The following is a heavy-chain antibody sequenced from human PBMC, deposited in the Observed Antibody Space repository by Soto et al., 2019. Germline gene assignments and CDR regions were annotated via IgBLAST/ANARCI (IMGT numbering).Heavy chain of an antibody. CDR1: GYTLTELS. Sequence: ASVKVSCKVSGYTLTELSMHWVRQAPGKGLEWMGGFDPEDGETIYAQKFQGRVTMTEDTSTDTAYMELSSLRSEDTAVYYCATGVRENYDFFGPGYYYMDVWGKGTTVTVSS. CDR2: FDPEDGET. CDR3: ATGVRENYDFFGPGYYYMDV. V-gene: IGHV1-24*01. J-gene: IGHJ6*03. D-gene: IGHD3-3*01.